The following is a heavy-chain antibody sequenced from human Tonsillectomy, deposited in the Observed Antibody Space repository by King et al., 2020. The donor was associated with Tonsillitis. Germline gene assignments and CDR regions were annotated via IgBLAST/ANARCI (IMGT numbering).Heavy chain of an antibody. CDR3: ARDLLGYYGMDV. D-gene: IGHD3-16*01. J-gene: IGHJ6*02. CDR1: GCTFISYS. CDR2: CISSIRTI. Sequence: VQLLESGGGLVHPGGSLRLSCAAYGCTFISYSMNGVRKAPGKGLVLVSYCISSIRTIYYAESVKGRFTISMENAKNSLYLQMNSLRAEDTAVYYCARDLLGYYGMDVWGQGTTVTVSS. V-gene: IGHV3-48*01.